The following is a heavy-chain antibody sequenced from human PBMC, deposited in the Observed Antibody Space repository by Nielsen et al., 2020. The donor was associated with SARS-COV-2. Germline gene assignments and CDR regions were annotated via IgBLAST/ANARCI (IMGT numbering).Heavy chain of an antibody. CDR2: IYYSGST. D-gene: IGHD3-3*01. V-gene: IGHV4-31*03. CDR3: ARLGYGGHYDFWSGSYGMDV. CDR1: GGSISSGGYY. J-gene: IGHJ6*02. Sequence: SETLSLTCTVSGGSISSGGYYWSWIRQHPGKGLEWIGYIYYSGSTYYNPSLKSRVTISVDTSKNQFSLKLSSVTAADTAVYFCARLGYGGHYDFWSGSYGMDVWGPGTMVTVSS.